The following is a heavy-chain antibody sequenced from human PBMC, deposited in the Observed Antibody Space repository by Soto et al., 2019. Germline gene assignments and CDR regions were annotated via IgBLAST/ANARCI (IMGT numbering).Heavy chain of an antibody. CDR2: TYHSGNP. V-gene: IGHV4-30-2*01. Sequence: SETLSLTCGVSGDTISTGGYSWAWIRQPPGKALEWIGHTYHSGNPYYNPSLKSRVIISVDRSKNQFSLKLSSVTAADTAVYYCARHTPAISISDHWGQGTLVTVSS. CDR1: GDTISTGGYS. D-gene: IGHD2-15*01. J-gene: IGHJ4*02. CDR3: ARHTPAISISDH.